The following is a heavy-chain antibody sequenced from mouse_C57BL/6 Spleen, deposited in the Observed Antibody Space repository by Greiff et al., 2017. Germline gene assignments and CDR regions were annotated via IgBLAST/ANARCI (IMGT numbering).Heavy chain of an antibody. Sequence: QVQLQQPGAELVRPGTSVKLSCKASGYTFTSYWMHWVKQRPGQGLEWIGVIDPSDSYTNYNQKFKGKATLTVDTSSSTAYMQLRSLTSEDSAVYYCARELRLGDAMDYWGQGTSVTVSS. J-gene: IGHJ4*01. D-gene: IGHD2-4*01. CDR2: IDPSDSYT. CDR1: GYTFTSYW. V-gene: IGHV1-59*01. CDR3: ARELRLGDAMDY.